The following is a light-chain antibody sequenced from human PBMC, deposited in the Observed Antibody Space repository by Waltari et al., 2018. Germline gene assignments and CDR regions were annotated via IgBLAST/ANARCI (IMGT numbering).Light chain of an antibody. CDR2: EDN. Sequence: SYDLTQPPSVSVSPGQTASITCSGDQLGAQYACWYQQKPGQSPVLVIYEDNKRPSGIPERFSGSNSGNTATLTISGTQAMDEADYYCQAWDSSTDNYVFGTGTKVTVL. CDR3: QAWDSSTDNYV. J-gene: IGLJ1*01. V-gene: IGLV3-1*01. CDR1: QLGAQY.